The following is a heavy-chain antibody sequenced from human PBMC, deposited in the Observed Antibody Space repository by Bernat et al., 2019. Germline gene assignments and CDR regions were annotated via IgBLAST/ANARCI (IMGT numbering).Heavy chain of an antibody. CDR1: GFTVSSNY. V-gene: IGHV3-11*06. CDR2: ISSSSSYT. D-gene: IGHD6-6*01. CDR3: AREVRPIYSSSSGRYYMDV. Sequence: VQLVESGGGLVQPGGSLRLSCAASGFTVSSNYMSWVRQAPGKGLEWVSYISSSSSYTNYADSVKGRFTISRDNAKNSLYLQMNSLRAEDTAVYYCAREVRPIYSSSSGRYYMDVWGKGTTVTVSS. J-gene: IGHJ6*03.